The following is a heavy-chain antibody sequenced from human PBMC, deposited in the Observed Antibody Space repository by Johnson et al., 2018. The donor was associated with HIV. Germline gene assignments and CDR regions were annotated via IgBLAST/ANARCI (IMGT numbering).Heavy chain of an antibody. V-gene: IGHV3-30*19. Sequence: QVQLVESGGGVVQPGGSLRLSCVASGFTFSSYGMHWVRQAPGKGLEWVAVISYDGSNKYYADSVKGRFTISRDNSKNTLYLQMNSLRAEDTAFYYCARVIMVRGVLDVFDIWGQGTMVTVSS. D-gene: IGHD3-10*01. CDR3: ARVIMVRGVLDVFDI. J-gene: IGHJ3*02. CDR2: ISYDGSNK. CDR1: GFTFSSYG.